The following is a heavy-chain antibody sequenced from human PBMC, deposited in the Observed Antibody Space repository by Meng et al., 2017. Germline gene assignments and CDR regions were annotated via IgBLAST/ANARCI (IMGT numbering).Heavy chain of an antibody. D-gene: IGHD3-22*01. J-gene: IGHJ6*02. V-gene: IGHV1-69*05. CDR3: ARGKKRITMIVVVITTDYYYYGMDV. Sequence: SVKVSCKASGGTFSSYAISWVRQAPGQGLEWMGGIIPIFGTANYAQKFQGRVTITMDESTSTAYMELSSLRSEDTAVYYCARGKKRITMIVVVITTDYYYYGMDVWGQGTTVTVSS. CDR1: GGTFSSYA. CDR2: IIPIFGTA.